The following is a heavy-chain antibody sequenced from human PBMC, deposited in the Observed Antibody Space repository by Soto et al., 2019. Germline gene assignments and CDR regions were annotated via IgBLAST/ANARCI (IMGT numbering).Heavy chain of an antibody. J-gene: IGHJ6*02. D-gene: IGHD6-6*01. CDR3: ARNVAARPAIYYYYYGMDV. CDR1: GYTFTSYA. Sequence: QVQLVQSGAEVKKPGASVKVSCKASGYTFTSYAMHWVRQAPGQRLEWMGWINAGNGNTKYSQKFQGRVTITRDTSVSTAYMELSSLRSEDTAVYYCARNVAARPAIYYYYYGMDVWGQGTTVTVSS. CDR2: INAGNGNT. V-gene: IGHV1-3*01.